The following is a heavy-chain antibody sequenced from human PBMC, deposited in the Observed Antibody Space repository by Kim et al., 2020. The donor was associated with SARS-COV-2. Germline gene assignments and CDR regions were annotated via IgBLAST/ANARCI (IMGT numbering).Heavy chain of an antibody. V-gene: IGHV3-30*04. Sequence: GGSLRLSCAASGFTFSSYAMHWVRQAPGKGLEWVAVISYDGSNKYYADSVKGRFTISRDNSKNTLYLQMNSLRAEDTAVYYCALSGYDYRFDYWGQGTLVTVSS. J-gene: IGHJ4*02. CDR1: GFTFSSYA. D-gene: IGHD5-12*01. CDR3: ALSGYDYRFDY. CDR2: ISYDGSNK.